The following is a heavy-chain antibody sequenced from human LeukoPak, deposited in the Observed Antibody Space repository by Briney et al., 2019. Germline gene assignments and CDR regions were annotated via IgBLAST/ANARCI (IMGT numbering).Heavy chain of an antibody. D-gene: IGHD3-22*01. V-gene: IGHV1-2*02. CDR2: INPNSGGT. Sequence: GASVKVSCKASGYTFTGYYMHWVRQAPGQGLEWMGWINPNSGGTNYAQKFQGRVTMTRDTSISTVYMELSRLSSDDTAVYYCARGILYYYDSSGLLSPYFDYWGQGTLVTVSS. CDR1: GYTFTGYY. CDR3: ARGILYYYDSSGLLSPYFDY. J-gene: IGHJ4*02.